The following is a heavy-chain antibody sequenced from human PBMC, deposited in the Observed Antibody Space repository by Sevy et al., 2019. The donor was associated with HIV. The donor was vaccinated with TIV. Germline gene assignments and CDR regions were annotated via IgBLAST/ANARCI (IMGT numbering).Heavy chain of an antibody. J-gene: IGHJ3*02. D-gene: IGHD6-19*01. CDR1: GFTFSNAW. V-gene: IGHV3-15*01. CDR2: IKSKTDGGTT. Sequence: GGSLRLSCAASGFTFSNAWMSWVRQAPGKGLEWVGRIKSKTDGGTTDYAAPVKGRFTISRDDSKNTLYLQMNSLKTADTAVYYCTTSSGWYGDAFDIWGQGTMVTVSS. CDR3: TTSSGWYGDAFDI.